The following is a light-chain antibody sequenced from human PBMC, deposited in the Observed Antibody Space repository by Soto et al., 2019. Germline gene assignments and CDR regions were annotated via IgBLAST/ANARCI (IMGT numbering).Light chain of an antibody. CDR2: AVS. CDR3: TSYTTSGTYV. Sequence: QSALTQPASVSGSPGQSIAVSCSGTSSDIGAYIHVSWYQQHPGKAPKLMIYAVSNRPSGVSDRFSGSKSGNTASLTISGLQAEDEADYYCTSYTTSGTYVFGAGTKLTVL. V-gene: IGLV2-14*03. J-gene: IGLJ1*01. CDR1: SSDIGAYIH.